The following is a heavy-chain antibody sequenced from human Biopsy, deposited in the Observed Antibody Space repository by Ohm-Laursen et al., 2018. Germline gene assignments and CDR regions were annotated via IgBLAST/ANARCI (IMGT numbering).Heavy chain of an antibody. CDR2: ISSSGATI. J-gene: IGHJ4*02. Sequence: GSLRLSCAASGFTFSDHRMAWVRQAPGKGLEWLSYISSSGATIKYADSVKGRFTISRDNAKNSLYLRMNSLRAEDTAVYFCARARDDFVVVPAAFFDFWGQGTLVTVSS. CDR1: GFTFSDHR. CDR3: ARARDDFVVVPAAFFDF. D-gene: IGHD2-15*01. V-gene: IGHV3-11*01.